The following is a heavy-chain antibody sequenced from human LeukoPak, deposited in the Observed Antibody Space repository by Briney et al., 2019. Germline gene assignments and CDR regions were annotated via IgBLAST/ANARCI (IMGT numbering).Heavy chain of an antibody. J-gene: IGHJ4*02. CDR3: ARAATAMVKSVDY. D-gene: IGHD5-18*01. CDR1: GGSISSSNW. CDR2: IYHSGST. V-gene: IGHV4-4*02. Sequence: SETLSLTCAVSGGSISSSNWWSWVRQPPGKGLEWIGEIYHSGSTNYNPSLKSRVTISVDKSKNQFSLKLSSVTAADTAVYYCARAATAMVKSVDYWGQGTLVTVSS.